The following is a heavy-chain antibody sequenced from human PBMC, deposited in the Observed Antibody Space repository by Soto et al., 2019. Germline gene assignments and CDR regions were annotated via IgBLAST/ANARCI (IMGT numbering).Heavy chain of an antibody. D-gene: IGHD6-19*01. J-gene: IGHJ5*02. V-gene: IGHV3-30*18. CDR2: ISYDGSNK. CDR1: GFTFSSYG. Sequence: GGSLRLSCAASGFTFSSYGMHWVRQAPGKGLEWVAVISYDGSNKYYADSVKGRFTISRDNSKNTLYLQMNSLRAEDTAVYYCAKELEQWLVRGWFDPWGQGTLVTVSS. CDR3: AKELEQWLVRGWFDP.